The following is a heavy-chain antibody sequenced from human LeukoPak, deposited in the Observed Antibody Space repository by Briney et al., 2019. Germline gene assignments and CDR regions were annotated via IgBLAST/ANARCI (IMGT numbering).Heavy chain of an antibody. J-gene: IGHJ4*02. Sequence: NPSETLSLTCTVSGHSISSGYYWGWIRQPPGKGLEWIGSLYHSGSTYYNPSLKSRITISVDTSKNQFSLKVSSVTAADTAVYYCARLHPELKPRQAAFDYWGQGTLVTVSS. CDR2: LYHSGST. CDR3: ARLHPELKPRQAAFDY. D-gene: IGHD1-1*01. CDR1: GHSISSGYY. V-gene: IGHV4-38-2*02.